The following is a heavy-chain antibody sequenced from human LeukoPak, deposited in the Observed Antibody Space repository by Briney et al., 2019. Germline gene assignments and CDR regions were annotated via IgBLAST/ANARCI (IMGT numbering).Heavy chain of an antibody. CDR2: IYTSGST. D-gene: IGHD5-18*01. CDR3: ARIFIRDGYSSYFDC. CDR1: GGSISSYY. J-gene: IGHJ4*02. V-gene: IGHV4-4*07. Sequence: SETLSLTCTVSGGSISSYYWSRIRQPAGKGLEWIGRIYTSGSTNYNPSLKSRVTMSVDTSKNQFSLRLSSVTAADTAVYYCARIFIRDGYSSYFDCWGQGTLVTVSS.